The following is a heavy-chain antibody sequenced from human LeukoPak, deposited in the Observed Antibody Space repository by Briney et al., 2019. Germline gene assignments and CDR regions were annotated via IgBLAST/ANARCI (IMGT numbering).Heavy chain of an antibody. V-gene: IGHV3-48*03. CDR3: ARDMGVIFSVFDY. CDR2: ITSSSTTI. D-gene: IGHD3-10*01. Sequence: GGSLRLSCAASGFIFSSYEMHWVRQAPGKGLEWVSHITSSSTTIYYADSVKGRFTISRDNAKNSLYLQMNSLRAEDTAVYYCARDMGVIFSVFDYWGQGTLVTVSS. CDR1: GFIFSSYE. J-gene: IGHJ4*02.